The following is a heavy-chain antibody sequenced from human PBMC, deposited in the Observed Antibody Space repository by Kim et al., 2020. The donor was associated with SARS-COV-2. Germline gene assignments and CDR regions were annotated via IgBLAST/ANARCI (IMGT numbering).Heavy chain of an antibody. J-gene: IGHJ5*02. CDR1: GFTFSGFS. V-gene: IGHV3-21*01. D-gene: IGHD5-12*01. Sequence: GGSLRLSCAASGFTFSGFSMNWVRQAPGKGLEWVASITSSSNFIEYADSVKGRFTVSRDNTKSSLYLQMNGLRVEDTAVYYCVRDDIVAQDQLDLWGQGT. CDR3: VRDDIVAQDQLDL. CDR2: ITSSSNFI.